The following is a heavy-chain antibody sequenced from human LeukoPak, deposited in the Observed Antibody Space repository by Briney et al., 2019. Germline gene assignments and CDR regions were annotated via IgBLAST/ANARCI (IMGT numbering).Heavy chain of an antibody. CDR3: ASKSPYYFDY. V-gene: IGHV4-34*01. J-gene: IGHJ4*02. Sequence: SETLSLTCAVYGGSFSGYYWSWIRQPPGKGLEWIGEINHSGSTNYNPSLKSRVTISVDTSKNQFSLKQSSVTAADTAVYYCASKSPYYFDYWGQGTLVTVSS. CDR1: GGSFSGYY. CDR2: INHSGST.